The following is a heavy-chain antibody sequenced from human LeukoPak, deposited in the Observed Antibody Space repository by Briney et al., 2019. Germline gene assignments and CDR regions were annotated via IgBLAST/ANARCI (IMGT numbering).Heavy chain of an antibody. V-gene: IGHV1-46*01. J-gene: IGHJ6*02. Sequence: GASVTVSCTASGYTFTGYYMHWVRQAPGQGLEWMGIINPSGGSTSYAQKFQGRVTMTRDTSTSTVYMELSSLRSEDTAVYYCARGERGDGYNEGYYYYGMDVWGQGTTVTVSS. D-gene: IGHD5-12*01. CDR1: GYTFTGYY. CDR2: INPSGGST. CDR3: ARGERGDGYNEGYYYYGMDV.